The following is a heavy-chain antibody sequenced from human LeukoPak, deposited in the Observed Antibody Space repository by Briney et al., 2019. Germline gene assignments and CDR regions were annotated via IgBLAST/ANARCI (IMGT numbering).Heavy chain of an antibody. Sequence: ETLSLTCAVYGGSFSGYYWSWIRQPPGKGLEWVSAISGSGGSTYYADSVKGRFTISRDNSKNTLYLQMNSLRAEDTAVYYCAKIRPSSWGNDYWGQGTLVTVSS. CDR2: ISGSGGST. J-gene: IGHJ4*02. V-gene: IGHV3-23*01. D-gene: IGHD2-15*01. CDR1: GGSFSGYY. CDR3: AKIRPSSWGNDY.